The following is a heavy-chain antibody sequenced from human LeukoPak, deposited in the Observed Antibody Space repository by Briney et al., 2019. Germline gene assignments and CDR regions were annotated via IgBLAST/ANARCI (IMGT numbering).Heavy chain of an antibody. CDR1: GDSISNDY. J-gene: IGHJ4*02. V-gene: IGHV4-59*08. D-gene: IGHD3-22*01. Sequence: SETLSLTCTVSGDSISNDYWSWVRQPPGKGLEWIGYMFYTGITNYNPSLKSRGTISVYTSKDQFSRKLNSGTCAATAVYYCARNRPGGSGYYDYWGQGTLVTVSS. CDR3: ARNRPGGSGYYDY. CDR2: MFYTGIT.